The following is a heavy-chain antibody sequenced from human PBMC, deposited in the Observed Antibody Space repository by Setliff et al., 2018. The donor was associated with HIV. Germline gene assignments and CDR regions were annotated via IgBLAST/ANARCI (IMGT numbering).Heavy chain of an antibody. J-gene: IGHJ3*02. CDR2: ISAYNGNT. D-gene: IGHD3-10*01. Sequence: ASVKVSCKASGYTFTSYGISWVRQAPGQGLEWMGWISAYNGNTNYEQKLQGRVTMTTDTSTSTAYMELRSLRSDGTAVYYCARDLTMVLGRGGGGDAFDIWGQGTMVTVSS. V-gene: IGHV1-18*01. CDR1: GYTFTSYG. CDR3: ARDLTMVLGRGGGGDAFDI.